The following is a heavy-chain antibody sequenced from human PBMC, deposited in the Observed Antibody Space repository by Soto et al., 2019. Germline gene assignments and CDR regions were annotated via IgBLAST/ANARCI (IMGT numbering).Heavy chain of an antibody. CDR3: AGSADTIFVNNWFDP. Sequence: PGGSLRLSCAASGFTFSSYEMNWVRQAPGKGLEWVSYISSSGSTIYYADSVKGRFTISRDNAKNSLYLQMNSLRAEDTAVYYCAGSADTIFVNNWFDPWGQATLVTASS. CDR2: ISSSGSTI. V-gene: IGHV3-48*03. J-gene: IGHJ5*02. D-gene: IGHD3-3*01. CDR1: GFTFSSYE.